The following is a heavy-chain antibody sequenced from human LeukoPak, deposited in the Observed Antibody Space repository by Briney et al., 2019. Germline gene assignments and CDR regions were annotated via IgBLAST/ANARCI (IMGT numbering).Heavy chain of an antibody. V-gene: IGHV3-30*02. CDR2: IRYDGSNK. D-gene: IGHD5-12*01. CDR3: AKDRGGYAGV. CDR1: GFTVSSNY. Sequence: PGGSLRLSCAASGFTVSSNYMTWVRQAPGKGLEWVAFIRYDGSNKYYADSVKGRFTISRDNSKNTLYLQMNSLRAEDTAGYYCAKDRGGYAGVWGQGTLVTVSS. J-gene: IGHJ4*02.